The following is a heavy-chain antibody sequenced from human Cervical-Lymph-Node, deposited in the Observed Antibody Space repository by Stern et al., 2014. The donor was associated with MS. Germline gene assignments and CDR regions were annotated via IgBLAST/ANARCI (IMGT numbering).Heavy chain of an antibody. CDR2: ISGSGGSS. Sequence: EVQLAESGGGLVQPGGSLRLSCVASGFTFTSYGMNWVRQAPGKGLEWGSVISGSGGSSYYADPAKGRVIVSRDNSNNTLFLQMHNLRAEDTAIYFCAKHRWELPFAFDVWGQGTTVIVSS. D-gene: IGHD3-10*01. V-gene: IGHV3-23*04. CDR1: GFTFTSYG. J-gene: IGHJ3*01. CDR3: AKHRWELPFAFDV.